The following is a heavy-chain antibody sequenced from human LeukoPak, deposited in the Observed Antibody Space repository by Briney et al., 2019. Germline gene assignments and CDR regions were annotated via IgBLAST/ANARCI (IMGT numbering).Heavy chain of an antibody. CDR2: IYSGGST. J-gene: IGHJ4*02. V-gene: IGHV3-66*01. CDR1: GFTVSSNY. D-gene: IGHD6-19*01. CDR3: AREVAGRIEY. Sequence: GGSLRLSCAASGFTVSSNYMSWVRQAPGKGLEWVSVIYSGGSTYYADSVKGRFTISRDNSKNTVHLQMNSLRVEDTAVYFCAREVAGRIEYWGQGALVTVSS.